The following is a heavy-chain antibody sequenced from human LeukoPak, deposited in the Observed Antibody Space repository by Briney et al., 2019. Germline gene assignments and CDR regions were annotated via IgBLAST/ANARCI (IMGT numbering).Heavy chain of an antibody. V-gene: IGHV3-23*01. CDR2: IGSDNKP. CDR1: GFTFSAYA. D-gene: IGHD3-10*02. J-gene: IGHJ6*02. CDR3: ARDLHYVAMDV. Sequence: PGGSLRLSCEASGFTFSAYAMTWVRQAPGKGLEWVSSIGSDNKPHYSESVKGRFAIPRDNSKSMLFLQLNSLRAEDTALYYCARDLHYVAMDVWGQGTTVTVSS.